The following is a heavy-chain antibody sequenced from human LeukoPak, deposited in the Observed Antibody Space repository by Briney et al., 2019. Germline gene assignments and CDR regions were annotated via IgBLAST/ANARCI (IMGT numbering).Heavy chain of an antibody. D-gene: IGHD3-10*02. CDR2: ISGSGGST. V-gene: IGHV3-23*01. J-gene: IGHJ6*04. CDR3: AELGITMIGGV. Sequence: GGSLRLSCAASGFTFSRNGMTWVRQAPGKGLEWVSAISGSGGSTYYADSVKGRFTISRDNAKNSLYLQMNSLRAEDTAVYYCAELGITMIGGVWGKGTTVTISS. CDR1: GFTFSRNG.